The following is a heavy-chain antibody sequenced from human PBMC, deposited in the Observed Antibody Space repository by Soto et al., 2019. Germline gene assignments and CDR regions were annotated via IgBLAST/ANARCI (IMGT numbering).Heavy chain of an antibody. CDR3: ARVPDY. Sequence: QLQLQESGSGLVKPSQTLSLTCAVSGGSISSGGYSWGWIRQPPGKGLEWIGYIYNSGITYYNPSLXSRVTLSVDRSKNQXSLKLSSVTAADTAVYYCARVPDYWVQGTLVTVSS. CDR1: GGSISSGGYS. V-gene: IGHV4-30-2*01. J-gene: IGHJ4*02. CDR2: IYNSGIT.